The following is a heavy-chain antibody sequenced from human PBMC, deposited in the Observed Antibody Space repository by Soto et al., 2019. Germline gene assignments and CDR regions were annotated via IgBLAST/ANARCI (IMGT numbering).Heavy chain of an antibody. CDR2: IYHSGST. J-gene: IGHJ5*02. D-gene: IGHD2-2*01. Sequence: SETLSLTCAVSGGYISSGGYSWSWIRQPPGKGLEWIGYIYHSGSTYYNPSLKSRVTISVDRSKNQFSLKLSSVTAADTAVYYCARVPDRWGQGTLVTVS. CDR3: ARVPDR. CDR1: GGYISSGGYS. V-gene: IGHV4-30-2*01.